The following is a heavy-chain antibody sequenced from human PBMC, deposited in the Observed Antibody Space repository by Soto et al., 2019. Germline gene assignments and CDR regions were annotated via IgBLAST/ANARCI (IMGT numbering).Heavy chain of an antibody. CDR1: GFTFSSYA. J-gene: IGHJ4*02. CDR3: AKGRVYPVTTYNDY. D-gene: IGHD4-17*01. Sequence: EVQLLESGGGLVQPGGSLRLSCAASGFTFSSYAMSWVRQAPGKGLEWVSAISGSGGSTYYADSVKGRFTISRDNYKNTLYLQMNSLRAEDTAVYYCAKGRVYPVTTYNDYWGQGTLVTVSS. CDR2: ISGSGGST. V-gene: IGHV3-23*01.